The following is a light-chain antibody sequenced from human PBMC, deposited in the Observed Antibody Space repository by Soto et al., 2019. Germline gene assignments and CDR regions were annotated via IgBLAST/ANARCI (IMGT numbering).Light chain of an antibody. Sequence: DIQLTQSPSFLSASVGDRVTITCRASQGISSYLAWYQQKPGKAPKLLIYAASTLQSGVPSRFSGSGSGTEFTLTISSLQPEDFATYYCQQVNSYPPPFGGGTKVEIK. V-gene: IGKV1-9*01. CDR2: AAS. J-gene: IGKJ4*01. CDR3: QQVNSYPPP. CDR1: QGISSY.